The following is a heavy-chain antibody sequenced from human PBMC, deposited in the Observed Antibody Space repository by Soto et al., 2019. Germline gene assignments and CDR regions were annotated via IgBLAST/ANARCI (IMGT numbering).Heavy chain of an antibody. CDR1: GFTFSSYS. CDR3: ARPYSSSVHNWFDP. V-gene: IGHV3-21*01. Sequence: GGSLRLSCAASGFTFSSYSMNWVRQAPGKGLEWVSSISSSSSYIYYADSVKGRFTISRDNAKNSLYLQMNSLRAEDTAVYYCARPYSSSVHNWFDPWGQGTLVTVSS. D-gene: IGHD6-6*01. CDR2: ISSSSSYI. J-gene: IGHJ5*02.